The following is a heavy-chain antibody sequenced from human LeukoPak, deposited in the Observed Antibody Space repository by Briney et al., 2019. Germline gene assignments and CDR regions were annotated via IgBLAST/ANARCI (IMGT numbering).Heavy chain of an antibody. J-gene: IGHJ4*02. CDR3: AKSLAVPGSPDQ. D-gene: IGHD6-19*01. Sequence: GGSLRLSCAASGFTFTYSAMSWVRQAPGKGLEWVSTVSGSGGNTYYAGSVKGRFTISRDNSENTVSLQMNSLRAQDTAVYYCAKSLAVPGSPDQWGQGTLVTVSS. CDR1: GFTFTYSA. V-gene: IGHV3-23*01. CDR2: VSGSGGNT.